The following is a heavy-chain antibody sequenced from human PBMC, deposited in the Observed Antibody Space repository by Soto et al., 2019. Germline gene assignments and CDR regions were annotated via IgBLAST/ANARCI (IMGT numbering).Heavy chain of an antibody. V-gene: IGHV3-30-3*01. D-gene: IGHD1-26*01. CDR1: GFTFSSYA. CDR2: ISYDGSNK. CDR3: ARDASYSGSSTYYYYGIDV. Sequence: QVQLVESGGGVLQPGRSLRLSCAASGFTFSSYAMHWVGQAPGKGLEWVAVISYDGSNKYYADSVKGRFTISRDNSKNTLYLQMNRLRAEDTAVYYLARDASYSGSSTYYYYGIDVWGQGPTVTACS. J-gene: IGHJ6*02.